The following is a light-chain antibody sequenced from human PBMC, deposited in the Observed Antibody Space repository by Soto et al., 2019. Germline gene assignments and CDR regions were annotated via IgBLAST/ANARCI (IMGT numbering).Light chain of an antibody. CDR1: QSVSDN. CDR3: QHYNCWPAL. V-gene: IGKV3-15*01. J-gene: IGKJ3*01. Sequence: EIGMTQSPATLSVSPGETATLSCRASQSVSDNLAWYQQKPGQAPRLLIYGASTRVTGSPARFSGSGSGTEFTLTISSLQSEDFAVYYCQHYNCWPALFGPGTKVDIK. CDR2: GAS.